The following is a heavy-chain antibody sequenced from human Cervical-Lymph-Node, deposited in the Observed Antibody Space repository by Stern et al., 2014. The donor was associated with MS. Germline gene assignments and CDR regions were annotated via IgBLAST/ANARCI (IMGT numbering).Heavy chain of an antibody. Sequence: EVQLVESGGGLVQPGGSLRLSCAASGFTFSTYAFSWVRPAPGKGLEWVSRISDRGVYTYYADSVKGRFTISRDNSKSMLYLEMQSLRAEDTAVYHCAKDLGRGVVVVPLYGLDVWGQGTTVTVSS. CDR1: GFTFSTYA. V-gene: IGHV3-23*04. J-gene: IGHJ6*02. CDR3: AKDLGRGVVVVPLYGLDV. CDR2: ISDRGVYT. D-gene: IGHD2-2*01.